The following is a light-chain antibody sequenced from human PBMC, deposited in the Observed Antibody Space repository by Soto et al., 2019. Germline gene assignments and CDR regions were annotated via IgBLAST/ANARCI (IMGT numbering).Light chain of an antibody. CDR1: SGDLDTYKY. CDR3: SSYTGDNTLGV. V-gene: IGLV2-14*03. CDR2: DVS. Sequence: QSALTQPASVSGSPGQSITISCTGTSGDLDTYKYVSWYQQHPGKAHKLVIHDVSDRPSGVSNRFSGSKSGNTASLTISGLQAEDEADYYCSSYTGDNTLGVFGGGTNLTVL. J-gene: IGLJ2*01.